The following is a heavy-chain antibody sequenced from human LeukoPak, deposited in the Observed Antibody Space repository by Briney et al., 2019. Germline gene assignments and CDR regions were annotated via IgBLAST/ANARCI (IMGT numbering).Heavy chain of an antibody. Sequence: GGSLRLSCAASGFTFSSYGMSWVRQAPGKGLEWVANIKQDGSEKYYVDSVKGRFTISRDNAKNSLYLQMNSLRAEDTAVYYCARRHCSGGSCYSHYYYMDVWGKGTTVTVSS. V-gene: IGHV3-7*01. CDR2: IKQDGSEK. D-gene: IGHD2-15*01. CDR3: ARRHCSGGSCYSHYYYMDV. J-gene: IGHJ6*03. CDR1: GFTFSSYG.